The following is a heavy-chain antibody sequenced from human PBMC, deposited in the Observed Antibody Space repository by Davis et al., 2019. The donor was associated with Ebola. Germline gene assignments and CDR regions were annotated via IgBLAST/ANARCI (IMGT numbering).Heavy chain of an antibody. Sequence: ASVKVSCKASGYTFTGYYMHWVRQAPGQGLEWMGWINPNSGGTNYAQKFQGRVTMTRDTSISTAYMELRSLRSDDTAVYYCARDRDYLVLPGWFDPWGQGTLVTVSS. D-gene: IGHD3-10*01. CDR2: INPNSGGT. J-gene: IGHJ5*02. CDR1: GYTFTGYY. V-gene: IGHV1-2*02. CDR3: ARDRDYLVLPGWFDP.